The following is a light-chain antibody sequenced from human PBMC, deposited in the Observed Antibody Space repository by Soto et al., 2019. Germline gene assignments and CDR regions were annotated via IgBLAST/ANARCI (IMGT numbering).Light chain of an antibody. J-gene: IGKJ3*01. CDR2: AAA. CDR1: QGIGSR. CDR3: QPGDSFPLT. Sequence: DIQMTQSPSAMSAYVGDRVNISCRASQGIGSRLAWYQQQPGKAHKILIYAAASLHSGAPSRFSATFSGTDFTLTITGLQPEDLATYFCQPGDSFPLTFGPGT. V-gene: IGKV1-12*02.